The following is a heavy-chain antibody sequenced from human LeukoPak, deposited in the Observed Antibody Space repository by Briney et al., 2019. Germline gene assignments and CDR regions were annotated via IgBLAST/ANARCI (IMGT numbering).Heavy chain of an antibody. V-gene: IGHV3-30*04. CDR1: GFTFSTYA. J-gene: IGHJ4*02. CDR3: AKDEDPKYSSGWYPIDY. D-gene: IGHD6-19*01. Sequence: GGSLRLSCAASGFTFSTYAMHWVRQAPGKGLEWVAVISYDGSSKYYADSVKGRFTISRDNSKNTLYLQMNSLRAEDTAVYYCAKDEDPKYSSGWYPIDYWGQGTLVTVSS. CDR2: ISYDGSSK.